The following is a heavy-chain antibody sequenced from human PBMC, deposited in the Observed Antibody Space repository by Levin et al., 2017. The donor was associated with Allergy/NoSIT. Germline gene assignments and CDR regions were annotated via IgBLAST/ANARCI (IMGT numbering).Heavy chain of an antibody. CDR2: ITLDVTDT. J-gene: IGHJ4*02. D-gene: IGHD2-2*01. CDR3: ARGGCSSTSCLDY. V-gene: IGHV3-74*01. CDR1: GFTFSRYY. Sequence: SLKISCAASGFTFSRYYMHWVRQAPGKGLVWVSRITLDVTDTYYADSVKGRFTISRDNAENTLFLQMNSLRAEDTAIYYCARGGCSSTSCLDYWGQGILVTVSS.